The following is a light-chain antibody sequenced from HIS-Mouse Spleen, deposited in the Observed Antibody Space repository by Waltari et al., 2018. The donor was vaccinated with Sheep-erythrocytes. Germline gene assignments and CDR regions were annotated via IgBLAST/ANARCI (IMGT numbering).Light chain of an antibody. Sequence: DIQFTQSPSFLSASVGDRVTITCRASQGISSYLAWYQQKPGKAPKLLIYAGSTLQSGVPSRFSGSGPGTEFPLTISSLQPEDFATYYCQQLNSYPHPFGQGTKLEIK. CDR2: AGS. CDR1: QGISSY. CDR3: QQLNSYPHP. V-gene: IGKV1-9*01. J-gene: IGKJ2*01.